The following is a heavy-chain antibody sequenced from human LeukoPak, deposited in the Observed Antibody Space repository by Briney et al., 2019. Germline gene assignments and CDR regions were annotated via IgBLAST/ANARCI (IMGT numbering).Heavy chain of an antibody. V-gene: IGHV4-39*01. CDR3: ASEGLVGYCGGDCYPHYFDY. CDR2: IYYSGCT. Sequence: SETLSLTCTVSGGSISSSSYYWGWIRQPPGKGLEWIGSIYYSGCTYYNPSLKSRVTISVDTSKNQFSLKLSSVTAADTAVYYCASEGLVGYCGGDCYPHYFDYWGQGTLVTVSS. J-gene: IGHJ4*02. D-gene: IGHD2-21*02. CDR1: GGSISSSSYY.